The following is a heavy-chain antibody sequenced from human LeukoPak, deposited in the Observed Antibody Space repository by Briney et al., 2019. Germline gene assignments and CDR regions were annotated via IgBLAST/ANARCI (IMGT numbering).Heavy chain of an antibody. CDR2: IYYSGST. CDR3: ARDSNQLLNP. CDR1: GGSISSGGYY. Sequence: SETLSLTCTVSGGSISSGGYYWGWIRQPPGKGLEWIGSIYYSGSTYYNPSLKSRVTISVDTSKNQFSLKLSSVTAADTAVYYCARDSNQLLNPWGQGTLVTVSS. J-gene: IGHJ5*02. V-gene: IGHV4-39*07. D-gene: IGHD2-2*01.